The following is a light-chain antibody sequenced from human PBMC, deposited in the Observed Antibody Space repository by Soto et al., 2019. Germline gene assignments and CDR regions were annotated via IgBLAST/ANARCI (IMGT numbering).Light chain of an antibody. CDR2: GAS. J-gene: IGKJ5*01. CDR3: QQRTVWPMT. V-gene: IGKV3-11*01. CDR1: QSVSSY. Sequence: EIVLTQSPATLSLSPGERATLSCRASQSVSSYLAWYQQRPGQAPRLLIYGASNRATGFPARFSGSGSGTDFTLTIISLEAEDFAFYYCQQRTVWPMTFGQGTRLEIK.